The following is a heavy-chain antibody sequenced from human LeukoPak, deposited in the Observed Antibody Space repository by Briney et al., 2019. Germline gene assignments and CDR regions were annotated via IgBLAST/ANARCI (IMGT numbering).Heavy chain of an antibody. V-gene: IGHV3-9*01. CDR2: ISWNSGSI. CDR1: GFTFDDYA. D-gene: IGHD6-13*01. Sequence: SLRLSCAASGFTFDDYAMHWVRQAPGKGLEWVSGISWNSGSIGYADSVKGRFTISRDNAKNSLYLQMNSLRAEDTALYYCAKGPSRVAAAGYFDYWGQGTLVTVSS. CDR3: AKGPSRVAAAGYFDY. J-gene: IGHJ4*01.